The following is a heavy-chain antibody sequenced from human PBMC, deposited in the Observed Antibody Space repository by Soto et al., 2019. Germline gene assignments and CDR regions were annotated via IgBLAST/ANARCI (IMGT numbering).Heavy chain of an antibody. CDR2: ISSSSSYI. CDR1: GFTFSSYS. D-gene: IGHD5-12*01. J-gene: IGHJ4*02. Sequence: GGSLRLSCAASGFTFSSYSMNWVRQAPGKGLEWVSSISSSSSYIYYADSVKGRFTISRDNAKNSLYLQMNSLRAEDTAVYYCARISGGYSGYDYWGQGTLVTVSS. V-gene: IGHV3-21*01. CDR3: ARISGGYSGYDY.